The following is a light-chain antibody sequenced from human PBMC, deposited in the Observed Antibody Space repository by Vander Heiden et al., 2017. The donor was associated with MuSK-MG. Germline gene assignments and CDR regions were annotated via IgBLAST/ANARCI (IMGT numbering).Light chain of an antibody. V-gene: IGKV3-20*01. J-gene: IGKJ2*01. CDR2: GAS. CDR3: QVYDSSHT. Sequence: ETVLTQSPGTLSLSPGERATLSCRASQTVSNNYLAWYPLKPGQPPRLLIYGASNRATGIPDRFSGSGSGTDFTLTINRLEPEDFAVYFCQVYDSSHTFGQGTKLEIK. CDR1: QTVSNNY.